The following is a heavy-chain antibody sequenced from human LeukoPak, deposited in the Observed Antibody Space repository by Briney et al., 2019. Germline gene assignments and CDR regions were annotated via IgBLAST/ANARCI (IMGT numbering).Heavy chain of an antibody. J-gene: IGHJ4*02. V-gene: IGHV1-2*02. CDR1: GYTFTDYY. CDR3: ARGLGVGATFVDY. D-gene: IGHD1-26*01. Sequence: GASVKVSCKASGYTFTDYYIHWVRQAPGQGLEWMGWINPNTAGTNYAQKFQGRVTMTRNTSISTAYMELSSLRSEDTAVYYCARGLGVGATFVDYWGQGTLVTVSS. CDR2: INPNTAGT.